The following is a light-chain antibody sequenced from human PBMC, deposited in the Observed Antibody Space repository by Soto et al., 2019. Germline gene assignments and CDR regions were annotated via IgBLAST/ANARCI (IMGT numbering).Light chain of an antibody. CDR3: QQYGSSPRLT. Sequence: EIVLTQSPDTLSLSPGEKATLSCRASQSVTSSYLAWYQQRPGQAPRLLIYDASSRATGIPARFSGSGSGKDFTLTISRLEPEDFAVYYCQQYGSSPRLTFGGGTKLEIK. J-gene: IGKJ4*01. CDR2: DAS. V-gene: IGKV3-20*01. CDR1: QSVTSSY.